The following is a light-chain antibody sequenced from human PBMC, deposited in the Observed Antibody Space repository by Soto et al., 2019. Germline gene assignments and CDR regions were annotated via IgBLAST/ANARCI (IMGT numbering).Light chain of an antibody. V-gene: IGKV3-11*01. J-gene: IGKJ5*01. CDR3: QQYGSSPRT. Sequence: EIVLTQSPATLSLSPGERATLSCRASQSVSSHLAWFQQRPGQAPRLLIYDASNRATGIPARFSGRGSGTDFTLTISSLEPEDFAVYFCQQYGSSPRTFGQGTRLEIK. CDR2: DAS. CDR1: QSVSSH.